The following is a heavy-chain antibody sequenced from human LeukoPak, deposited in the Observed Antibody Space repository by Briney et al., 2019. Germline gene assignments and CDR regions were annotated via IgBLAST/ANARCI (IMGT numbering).Heavy chain of an antibody. Sequence: GESLKISCKASGDSFTDYWIGWVRQMPGKGLEWMGVIYPGDSDTNYSPSFQGLVTISADKSISTAYLQWSSLKASDTAMYYCARYPSGWSRTYWYFDLWGRGTLVTVSS. J-gene: IGHJ2*01. CDR1: GDSFTDYW. D-gene: IGHD6-13*01. V-gene: IGHV5-51*01. CDR2: IYPGDSDT. CDR3: ARYPSGWSRTYWYFDL.